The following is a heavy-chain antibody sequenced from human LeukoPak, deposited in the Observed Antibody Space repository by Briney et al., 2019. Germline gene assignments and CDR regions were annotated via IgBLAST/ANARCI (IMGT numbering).Heavy chain of an antibody. V-gene: IGHV3-48*03. D-gene: IGHD2-21*02. CDR2: ISSSGSTI. Sequence: GGSLRLSCAVSGFTFSSYEMNWVRQAPGKGLEWVSYISSSGSTIYYADSVKGRFTISRDNAKNSLYLQMNSLRAEDTAVYYCARVKHCGGDCYANYYYYYMDVWGKGTTVTISS. CDR3: ARVKHCGGDCYANYYYYYMDV. CDR1: GFTFSSYE. J-gene: IGHJ6*03.